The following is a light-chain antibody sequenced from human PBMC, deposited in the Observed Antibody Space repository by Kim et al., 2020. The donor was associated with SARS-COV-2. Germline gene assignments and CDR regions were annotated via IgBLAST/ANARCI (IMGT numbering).Light chain of an antibody. J-gene: IGKJ4*01. CDR1: QSINNR. CDR3: QHYNGFPLT. CDR2: GAS. V-gene: IGKV1-5*03. Sequence: STSVGDTVIITCGASQSINNRLAWYQHKPGKAPKLLHYGASNLETGVPSRFSGSGSGTEFTLTITSLQSDDFATYDCQHYNGFPLTFGGGTKLEI.